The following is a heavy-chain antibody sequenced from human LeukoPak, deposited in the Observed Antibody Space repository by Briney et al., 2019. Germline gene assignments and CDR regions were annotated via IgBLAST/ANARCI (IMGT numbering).Heavy chain of an antibody. V-gene: IGHV4-30-4*01. Sequence: SETLSLTCTVSGGSISSGDYYWSWIRQPPGKGLEWIGYIYYSGSTYYNPSLKSRVTMSVDTSKNQFSLKLSSVTAADTAVYYCARDFRGSYLDYWGQGTLVTVSS. J-gene: IGHJ4*02. D-gene: IGHD1-26*01. CDR2: IYYSGST. CDR1: GGSISSGDYY. CDR3: ARDFRGSYLDY.